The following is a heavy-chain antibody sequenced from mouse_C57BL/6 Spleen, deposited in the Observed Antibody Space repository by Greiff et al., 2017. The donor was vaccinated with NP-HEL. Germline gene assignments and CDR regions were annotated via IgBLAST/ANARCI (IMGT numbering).Heavy chain of an antibody. Sequence: QVQLKQSGAELVRPGASVTLSCKASGYTFTDYEMHWVKQTPVHGLEWIGAIDPETGGTAYNQKFKGKAILTADKSSSTAYMELRSLTSEDSAVYYCTRYKGYDGYYYAMDYWGQGTSVTVSA. CDR1: GYTFTDYE. V-gene: IGHV1-15*01. J-gene: IGHJ4*01. CDR2: IDPETGGT. CDR3: TRYKGYDGYYYAMDY. D-gene: IGHD2-3*01.